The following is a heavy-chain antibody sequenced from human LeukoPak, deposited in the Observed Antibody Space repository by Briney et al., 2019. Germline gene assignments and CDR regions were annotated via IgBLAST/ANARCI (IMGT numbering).Heavy chain of an antibody. CDR2: ISYDGSNK. J-gene: IGHJ4*02. CDR1: GFTFSSCA. V-gene: IGHV3-30*04. CDR3: ARDRLAVAGQGDYFDY. D-gene: IGHD6-19*01. Sequence: GSLRLSCAASGFTFSSCAMHWVRQAPGKGLEWVAVISYDGSNKYYADSVKGRFTISRDNSKNTLYLQMNSLRAEDTAVYYCARDRLAVAGQGDYFDYWGQGTLVTVSS.